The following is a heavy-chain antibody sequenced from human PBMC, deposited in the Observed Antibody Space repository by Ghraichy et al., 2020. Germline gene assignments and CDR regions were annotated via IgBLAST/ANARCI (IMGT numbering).Heavy chain of an antibody. V-gene: IGHV3-48*04. Sequence: GGSLRLSCAASGFTFSNYHMNWVRQAPGKGPEWLSYISSSSGAIYYSDSVKGRFTISRDNAKNSLYLQMNSLRAKDTAVYYCARQNYYDSSGWTWGQGTLVTVSS. CDR1: GFTFSNYH. J-gene: IGHJ5*02. CDR3: ARQNYYDSSGWT. CDR2: ISSSSGAI. D-gene: IGHD3-22*01.